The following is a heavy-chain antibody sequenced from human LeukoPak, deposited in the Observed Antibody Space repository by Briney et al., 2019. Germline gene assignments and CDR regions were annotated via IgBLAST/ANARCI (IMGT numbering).Heavy chain of an antibody. D-gene: IGHD6-19*01. Sequence: GGSLRLSCAASGFTFANYAMFGVGQAPGKGLNGVAGISWDSRNIGYAASVKGRFTVSRDNGKNSLYLQINSLRVEDTALYYCARGNRDTSGFYYYYGMDVWGQGTTVSVCS. CDR3: ARGNRDTSGFYYYYGMDV. CDR2: ISWDSRNI. V-gene: IGHV3-9*01. J-gene: IGHJ6*02. CDR1: GFTFANYA.